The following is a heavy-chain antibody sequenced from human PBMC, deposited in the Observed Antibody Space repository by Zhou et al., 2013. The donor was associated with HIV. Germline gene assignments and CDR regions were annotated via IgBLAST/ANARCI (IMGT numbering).Heavy chain of an antibody. V-gene: IGHV1-18*01. CDR1: GGTFSSYA. D-gene: IGHD6-13*01. CDR2: ISVYNGNT. Sequence: QVQLVQSGAEVKKPGSSVKVSCKASGGTFSSYAISWVRQAPGQGLEWMGWISVYNGNTNYAQKLQGRVTMTTDTSTSTAYMELRSLRSDDTAVYYCARDRGSSWLQGVSDYWGQGTLVTVSS. J-gene: IGHJ4*02. CDR3: ARDRGSSWLQGVSDY.